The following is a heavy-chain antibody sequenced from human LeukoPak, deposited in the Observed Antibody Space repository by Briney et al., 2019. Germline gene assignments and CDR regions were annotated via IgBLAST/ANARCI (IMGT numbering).Heavy chain of an antibody. CDR3: ARVASEYEVWFFFAY. V-gene: IGHV3-30-3*01. D-gene: IGHD3-10*01. J-gene: IGHJ4*02. CDR1: GGTFSSYA. CDR2: ISYDGSNK. Sequence: SCKASGGTFSSYAISWVRQAPGKGLQWVAVISYDGSNKFYADSVKGRFTISRDNSKNTLSLQMSSLTAEDTAVYYCARVASEYEVWFFFAYWGQGTLVTVSS.